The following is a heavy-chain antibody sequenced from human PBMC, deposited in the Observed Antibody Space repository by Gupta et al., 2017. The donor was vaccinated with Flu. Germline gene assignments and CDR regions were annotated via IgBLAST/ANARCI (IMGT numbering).Heavy chain of an antibody. CDR1: GGSFSGYY. CDR3: ARRFQQQLPTIFDY. CDR2: INHSGST. D-gene: IGHD6-13*01. Sequence: QVQLQQWGAGLLKPSETLSLTCAVYGGSFSGYYWSWIRQPPGKGLEWIGEINHSGSTNYNPSLKSRVTISVDTSKNQFSLKLSSVTAADTAVYYCARRFQQQLPTIFDYWGQGTLVTVSS. V-gene: IGHV4-34*01. J-gene: IGHJ4*02.